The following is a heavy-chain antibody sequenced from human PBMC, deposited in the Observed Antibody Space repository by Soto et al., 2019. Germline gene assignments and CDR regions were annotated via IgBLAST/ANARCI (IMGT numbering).Heavy chain of an antibody. Sequence: QVQLQESGPGLVKPSETLSLTCIVSGGSIGSYYWSWIRQPPGKGLEWIGYIYYSGNTNYNPSLKSLVTISVDTSKNQFSLKLSSVTAADTAVYYCARGQASWGYNFDYWGQGTLVTVSS. CDR2: IYYSGNT. CDR1: GGSIGSYY. CDR3: ARGQASWGYNFDY. J-gene: IGHJ4*02. V-gene: IGHV4-59*01. D-gene: IGHD5-12*01.